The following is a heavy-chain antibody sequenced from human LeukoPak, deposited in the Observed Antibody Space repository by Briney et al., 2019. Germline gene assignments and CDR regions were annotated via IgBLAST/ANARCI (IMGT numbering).Heavy chain of an antibody. CDR3: AKDLYGDYDFDC. J-gene: IGHJ4*02. CDR2: ITSSGST. Sequence: PGGSLRLSCAASGFTFNNYAMNWVRQAPGKGREWVSFITSSGSTYYADTVKGRFTISRDNSKNTLNLQMNSLRAEDTAIYYCAKDLYGDYDFDCWGRGTLVTVSS. V-gene: IGHV3-23*01. CDR1: GFTFNNYA. D-gene: IGHD4-17*01.